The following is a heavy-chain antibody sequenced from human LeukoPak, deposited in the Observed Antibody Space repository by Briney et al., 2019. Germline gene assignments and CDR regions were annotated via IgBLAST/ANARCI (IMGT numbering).Heavy chain of an antibody. V-gene: IGHV4-4*02. CDR2: MYLSGTT. CDR3: AGLVGRYSSGLYYYYFDY. J-gene: IGHJ4*02. Sequence: SGTLSLTCTVSGDSINSLDLWSWVRQPPGKGLEWIGEMYLSGTTHSNPSVKSRVAISIDKSKNQFFLNLSSVTAADTAVYYCAGLVGRYSSGLYYYYFDYWGQGTLVTVSS. D-gene: IGHD3-22*01. CDR1: GDSINSLDL.